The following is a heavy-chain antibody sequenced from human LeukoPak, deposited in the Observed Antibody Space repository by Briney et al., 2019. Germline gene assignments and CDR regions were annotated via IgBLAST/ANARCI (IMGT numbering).Heavy chain of an antibody. V-gene: IGHV3-30-3*01. Sequence: PGGSLRLSCAASGFTFSSYAMHWVSQAPGKGLEWVAVISYDGSNKYYADSVKGRFTISRDNSKNTLYLQMNSLRAEDTAVYYCASPPGVSAWGQGTLVTVSS. CDR1: GFTFSSYA. D-gene: IGHD2-8*01. CDR2: ISYDGSNK. CDR3: ASPPGVSA. J-gene: IGHJ5*02.